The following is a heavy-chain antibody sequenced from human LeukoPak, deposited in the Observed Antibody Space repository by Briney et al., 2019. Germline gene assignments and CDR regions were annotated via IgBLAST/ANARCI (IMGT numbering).Heavy chain of an antibody. CDR2: ISGSGGGT. V-gene: IGHV3-23*01. J-gene: IGHJ4*02. Sequence: GGSLRLSCAVSGITLSNYGMSWVRQAPGKGLEWVAGISGSGGGTHYADSVKGRFTTSRANPKNTLHLQMNSLRAEDTAVYFCAKRGVVIRVILVGFHKEAYYFDSWGQGALVTVSS. D-gene: IGHD3-22*01. CDR1: GITLSNYG. CDR3: AKRGVVIRVILVGFHKEAYYFDS.